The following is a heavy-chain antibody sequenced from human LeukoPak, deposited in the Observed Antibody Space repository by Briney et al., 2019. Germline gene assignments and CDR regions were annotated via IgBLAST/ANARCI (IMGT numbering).Heavy chain of an antibody. CDR3: AKHYDILTGYLLDAFDI. CDR2: IYHSGST. Sequence: PSETLSLTCTVSGYSISSGYYWGWIRQPPGKGLEWIGSIYHSGSTYYNPSLKSRVTISVDTSKNQFSLKLSSVTAADTAVYYCAKHYDILTGYLLDAFDIWGQGTMVTVSS. J-gene: IGHJ3*02. D-gene: IGHD3-9*01. V-gene: IGHV4-38-2*02. CDR1: GYSISSGYY.